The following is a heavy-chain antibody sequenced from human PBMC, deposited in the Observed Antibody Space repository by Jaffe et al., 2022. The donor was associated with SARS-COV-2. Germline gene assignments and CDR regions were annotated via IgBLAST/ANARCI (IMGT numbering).Heavy chain of an antibody. Sequence: QVQLVESGGGVVQPGRSLRLSCAASGFTFSSYAMHWVRQAPGKGLEWVAVISYDGSNKYYADSVKGRFTISRDNSKNTLYLQMNSLRAEDTAVYYCAREGLLGAMANNWFDPWGQGTLVTVSS. CDR1: GFTFSSYA. CDR3: AREGLLGAMANNWFDP. CDR2: ISYDGSNK. D-gene: IGHD1-26*01. J-gene: IGHJ5*02. V-gene: IGHV3-30-3*01.